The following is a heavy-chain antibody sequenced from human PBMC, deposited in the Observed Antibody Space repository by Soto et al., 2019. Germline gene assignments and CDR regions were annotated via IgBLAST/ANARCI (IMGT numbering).Heavy chain of an antibody. CDR3: AKDQGRTFITMGRDPLYLDY. Sequence: GGSLRLSCAASGFTFSSYAMSWVRQAPGKGLEWVSAISGSGGSTYYADSVKGRFTISRDNSKNTLYLQMDSLRAEDTAVYYCAKDQGRTFITMGRDPLYLDYWDQGTLVTVSS. J-gene: IGHJ4*02. CDR2: ISGSGGST. CDR1: GFTFSSYA. D-gene: IGHD3-10*01. V-gene: IGHV3-23*01.